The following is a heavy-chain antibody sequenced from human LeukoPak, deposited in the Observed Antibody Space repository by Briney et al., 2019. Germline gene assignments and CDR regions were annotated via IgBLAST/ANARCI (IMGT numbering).Heavy chain of an antibody. CDR2: IYTSGST. Sequence: SETLSLTYTVSGGSISSYYWSWIRQPAGKGLEWIGRIYTSGSTNYNPSLKSRVTMSVDTSKNQFSLKLSSVTAADTAVYYCARGLEGRIYSNTYYYYYMDVWGKGTTVTVSS. CDR1: GGSISSYY. V-gene: IGHV4-4*07. D-gene: IGHD6-13*01. J-gene: IGHJ6*03. CDR3: ARGLEGRIYSNTYYYYYMDV.